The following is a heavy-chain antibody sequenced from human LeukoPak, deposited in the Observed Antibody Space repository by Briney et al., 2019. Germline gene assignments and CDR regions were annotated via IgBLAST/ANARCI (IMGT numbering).Heavy chain of an antibody. CDR3: TRFVRGVTQSSYDS. Sequence: GGSLRLSCAASGFTFSNYWMSWVRQPPGKGLEWVANIKEDVSEKYYVDSVKGRFTISRDNAKNSLYLQMNSMRAEDTAIYYCTRFVRGVTQSSYDSWGQGTLVTVSS. V-gene: IGHV3-7*01. J-gene: IGHJ1*01. CDR1: GFTFSNYW. CDR2: IKEDVSEK. D-gene: IGHD3-10*02.